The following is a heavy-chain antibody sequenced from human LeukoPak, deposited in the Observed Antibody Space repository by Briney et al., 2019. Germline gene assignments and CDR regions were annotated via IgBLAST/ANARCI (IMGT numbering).Heavy chain of an antibody. CDR1: GFTFRIYG. CDR2: IRYDGSNK. V-gene: IGHV3-30*02. Sequence: PGGSLRLSCAASGFTFRIYGMHWVRQAPGKGLEWVAFIRYDGSNKYYADSVKGRFTISRDNSKNTLYLQMNSLRAEDTAVYYCAKGERWLQLGAFDIWGQGTMVTVSS. D-gene: IGHD5-24*01. J-gene: IGHJ3*02. CDR3: AKGERWLQLGAFDI.